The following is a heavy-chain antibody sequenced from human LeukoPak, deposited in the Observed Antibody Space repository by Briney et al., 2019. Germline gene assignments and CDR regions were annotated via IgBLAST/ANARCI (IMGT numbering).Heavy chain of an antibody. CDR3: AKEGRSLQTY. CDR1: GFMFSSNW. J-gene: IGHJ4*02. Sequence: GGSLRLSCAASGFMFSSNWMSWVRLAPGKGLEWVANIKEDGTETYYVDSVKGRFTISRDNAKNSLYLQMNSLGVEDTAVYYCAKEGRSLQTYWGQGTPVTVSS. V-gene: IGHV3-7*03. D-gene: IGHD5-24*01. CDR2: IKEDGTET.